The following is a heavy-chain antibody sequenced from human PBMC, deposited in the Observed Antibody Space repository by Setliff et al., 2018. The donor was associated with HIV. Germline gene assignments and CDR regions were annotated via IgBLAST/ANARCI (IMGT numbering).Heavy chain of an antibody. Sequence: NPSETLSLTCTVPGGSISNSYWSWIRQPAGKGLEWIGRIYTSGRTNYNTSLKGRVTMSVDTSKNQFSLNLGSVTAAETAVYYCARSNLEPTSRLFDPWVPGTLVTVSS. CDR2: IYTSGRT. D-gene: IGHD1-1*01. V-gene: IGHV4-4*07. J-gene: IGHJ5*02. CDR3: ARSNLEPTSRLFDP. CDR1: GGSISNSY.